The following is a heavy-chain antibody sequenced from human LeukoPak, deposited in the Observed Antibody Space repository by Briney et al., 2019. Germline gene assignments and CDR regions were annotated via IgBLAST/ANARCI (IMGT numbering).Heavy chain of an antibody. CDR1: GYSISSGYY. D-gene: IGHD6-19*01. Sequence: SETLSLTCAVSGYSISSGYYWGWIRQPPGKGLEWIGSIYHSGSTYYNPSLKSRVTISVDTSKNQFSLKLSSVTAADTAVYYCARQGYSSGFYYFDYWGQGTLVTVPS. CDR3: ARQGYSSGFYYFDY. CDR2: IYHSGST. J-gene: IGHJ4*02. V-gene: IGHV4-38-2*01.